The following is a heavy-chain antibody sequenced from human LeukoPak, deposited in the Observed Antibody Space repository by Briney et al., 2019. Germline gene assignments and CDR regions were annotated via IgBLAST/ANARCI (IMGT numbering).Heavy chain of an antibody. CDR3: ARDLSMGWLARAEYFQH. V-gene: IGHV3-30*03. D-gene: IGHD6-19*01. J-gene: IGHJ1*01. Sequence: GGSLRLSCAASGFTFSSYGMHWVRQAPGKGLEWVAVISYDGSNKYYADSVKGRFTISRDNAKNTLYLQMNSLRAEDTAVYYCARDLSMGWLARAEYFQHWGQGTLVTVSS. CDR1: GFTFSSYG. CDR2: ISYDGSNK.